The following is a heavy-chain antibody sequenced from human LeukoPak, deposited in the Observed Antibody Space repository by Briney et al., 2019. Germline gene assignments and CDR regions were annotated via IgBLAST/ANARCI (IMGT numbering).Heavy chain of an antibody. J-gene: IGHJ4*02. CDR2: NNPNSGGT. D-gene: IGHD6-19*01. V-gene: IGHV1-2*02. CDR1: GYTFTGYY. Sequence: GASVKVSCKASGYTFTGYYMHWVRQAPGQGLEWMGWNNPNSGGTNYAQKFQGRVTMTRDTSISTAYMELSRLRSDDTAVYYCARAVVSGWFRFDCWGQGTLVTVSS. CDR3: ARAVVSGWFRFDC.